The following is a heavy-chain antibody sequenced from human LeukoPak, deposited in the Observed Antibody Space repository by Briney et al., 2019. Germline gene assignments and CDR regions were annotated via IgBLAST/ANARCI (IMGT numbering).Heavy chain of an antibody. J-gene: IGHJ6*02. CDR1: GFTFSSYW. Sequence: PGGSLRLSCAASGFTFSSYWMHWVRQAPGKGLVWVSRINSDGSSTSYADSVKGRFTISRDNAKNTLYLQMNSLRAEDTAVYYCARAPLYLYDLPNVWGQGTTVTVSS. V-gene: IGHV3-74*01. D-gene: IGHD3-3*01. CDR2: INSDGSST. CDR3: ARAPLYLYDLPNV.